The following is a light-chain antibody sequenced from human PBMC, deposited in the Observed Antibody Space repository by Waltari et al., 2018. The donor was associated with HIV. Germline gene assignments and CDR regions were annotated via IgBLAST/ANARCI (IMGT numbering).Light chain of an antibody. CDR2: EVT. J-gene: IGLJ2*01. V-gene: IGLV2-8*01. CDR3: SSFAGSNKL. Sequence: QSALTQPPSPSGSPGQSVNMSCTGATHDIHDYNFISWYQQYSGKAPNLIIFEVTKRPSGVPDRFSGSRSGNTASLIVSGLQAEDEAVYFCSSFAGSNKLFGGGTKLTVL. CDR1: THDIHDYNF.